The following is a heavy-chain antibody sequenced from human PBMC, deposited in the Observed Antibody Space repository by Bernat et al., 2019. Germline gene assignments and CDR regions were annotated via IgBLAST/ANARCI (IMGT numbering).Heavy chain of an antibody. CDR3: ARHGLAAAGHPWGMDV. Sequence: QLQLQESGPGLVKPSETLSLTCTVSGGSISSSSYYWGWIRQPPGKGLEWIGSIYYSGSTYYNPSLKSRVTISVDTSKNQFSLKLSSVTAADTAVYYCARHGLAAAGHPWGMDVWGQGTTVTVSS. V-gene: IGHV4-39*01. CDR1: GGSISSSSYY. CDR2: IYYSGST. J-gene: IGHJ6*02. D-gene: IGHD6-13*01.